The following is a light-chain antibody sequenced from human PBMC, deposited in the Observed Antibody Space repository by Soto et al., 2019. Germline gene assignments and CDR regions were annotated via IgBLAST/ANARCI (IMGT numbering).Light chain of an antibody. CDR2: TAS. J-gene: IGKJ4*01. Sequence: DIQMSQSPSSVSASVGDTVTIACRASESVGNWLAWYQQKPGAAPRLLIYTASNLQRGVPSRFRGSVSGTVFTLTINNLQPEDFASYYCQQAKTFPLTFGGGTKVEMK. CDR1: ESVGNW. V-gene: IGKV1-12*01. CDR3: QQAKTFPLT.